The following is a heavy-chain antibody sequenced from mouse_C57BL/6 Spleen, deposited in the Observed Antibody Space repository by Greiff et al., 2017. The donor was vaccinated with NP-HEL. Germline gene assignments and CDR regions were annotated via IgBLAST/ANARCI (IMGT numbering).Heavy chain of an antibody. CDR2: IYPGDGDT. CDR3: ARSGYYYGSSYGMDY. D-gene: IGHD1-1*01. Sequence: VQLQESGPELVKPGASVKISCKASGYAFSSSWMNWVKQRPGKGLEWIGRIYPGDGDTNYNGKFKGKATLTADKSSSTAYMQLSSLTSEDSAVYFCARSGYYYGSSYGMDYWGQGTSVTVSS. J-gene: IGHJ4*01. CDR1: GYAFSSSW. V-gene: IGHV1-82*01.